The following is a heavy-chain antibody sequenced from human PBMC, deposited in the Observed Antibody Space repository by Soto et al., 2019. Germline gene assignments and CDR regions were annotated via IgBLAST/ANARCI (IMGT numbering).Heavy chain of an antibody. CDR3: ARVYCSSIIFLLRPYQYFIDF. Sequence: GASVKVSCKASGGTLSSYTISWVRQAPGQGLEWMGRVITVLGITNYAQKFQGRVTITADKSTSTAYMELSSLRSEDTAVYYCARVYCSSIIFLLRPYQYFIDFSCKATTVT. J-gene: IGHJ6*03. V-gene: IGHV1-69*02. CDR2: VITVLGIT. CDR1: GGTLSSYT. D-gene: IGHD2-15*01.